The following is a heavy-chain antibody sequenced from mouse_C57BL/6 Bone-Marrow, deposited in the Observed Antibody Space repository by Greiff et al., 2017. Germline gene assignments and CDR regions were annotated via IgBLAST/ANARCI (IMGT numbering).Heavy chain of an antibody. CDR2: IYPRDGST. D-gene: IGHD1-1*01. CDR1: GYTFTSYD. J-gene: IGHJ1*03. V-gene: IGHV1-85*01. Sequence: QVQLQQSGPELVKPGASVKLSCKASGYTFTSYDINWVKQRPGQGLEWIGWIYPRDGSTKYNEKFKGKATLTVDTSSSTAYMELHSLTSEDSAVYFCASPLTTVVDPYWYFDVWGTGTTVTVSP. CDR3: ASPLTTVVDPYWYFDV.